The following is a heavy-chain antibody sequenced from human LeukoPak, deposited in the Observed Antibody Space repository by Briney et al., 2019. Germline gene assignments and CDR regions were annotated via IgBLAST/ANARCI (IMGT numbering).Heavy chain of an antibody. CDR1: GFTFSSYW. CDR2: IKQDGSEK. CDR3: ARNWGSLDF. D-gene: IGHD7-27*01. J-gene: IGHJ4*02. Sequence: GGSLRLSCAASGFTFSSYWMTWVRQAPAKGLEWVANIKQDGSEKSYVDSVKGRFTISRDNAKNSLYLQMNSLRVEDTAVYFCARNWGSLDFWGQGTLVTVSS. V-gene: IGHV3-7*04.